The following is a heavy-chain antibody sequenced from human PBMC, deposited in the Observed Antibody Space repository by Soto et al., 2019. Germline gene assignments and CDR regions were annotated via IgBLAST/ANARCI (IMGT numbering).Heavy chain of an antibody. J-gene: IGHJ5*02. CDR2: IIPIFGTA. CDR3: ARGKRGGIVVVPAAIYDWFDP. D-gene: IGHD2-2*01. Sequence: SVKVSCKASGGTFSSYAISWVRQAPGQGLEWMGGIIPIFGTANYAQKFQGRVTITADESTSTAYMELSSLRSEDTAVYYCARGKRGGIVVVPAAIYDWFDPCGQGTLVIVSS. V-gene: IGHV1-69*13. CDR1: GGTFSSYA.